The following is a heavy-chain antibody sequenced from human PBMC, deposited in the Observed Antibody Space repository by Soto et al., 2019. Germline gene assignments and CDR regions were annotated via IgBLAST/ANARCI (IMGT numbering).Heavy chain of an antibody. CDR3: ARGERQHQRDY. D-gene: IGHD1-26*01. CDR1: GDSISGSKW. CDR2: IHHSGST. Sequence: QVQLQESGPGLVKPSGTLSLTCAVSGDSISGSKWWSWVRQPPGKGLEWIGEIHHSGSTNYNPSLKSRVSISVDKSKNQFSLKLSSVTDADTAVYFCARGERQHQRDYWGQGNLGTGSS. J-gene: IGHJ4*02. V-gene: IGHV4-4*02.